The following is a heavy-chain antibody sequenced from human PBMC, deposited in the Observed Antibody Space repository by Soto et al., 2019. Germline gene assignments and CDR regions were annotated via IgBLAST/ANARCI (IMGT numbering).Heavy chain of an antibody. D-gene: IGHD6-13*01. CDR2: MNPNSSNT. Sequence: QVQLVQSGAEVKKPGASVKVSCKASGYTFTSYDINWVRQATGQGLEWMGWMNPNSSNTGYAQEFQGRVTMTRNTSISTAYMDLSSLRSDDTAVYYCARERAAAGFDYWGQGTLVTVSS. V-gene: IGHV1-8*01. CDR1: GYTFTSYD. J-gene: IGHJ4*02. CDR3: ARERAAAGFDY.